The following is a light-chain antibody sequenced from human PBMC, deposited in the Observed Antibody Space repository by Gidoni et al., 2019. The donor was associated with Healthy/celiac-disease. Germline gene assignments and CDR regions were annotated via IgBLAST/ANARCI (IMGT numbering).Light chain of an antibody. CDR2: GAS. Sequence: ELVMTQSPATLSVSPGERATLSCRASPSVSSNLAWYQQKPGQAPRLLIYGASTRATGIPARFSGSGSGTEFTLTISSLQSEDFAVYYCQQYNNWPPRNTFGQGTKLEIK. J-gene: IGKJ2*01. V-gene: IGKV3-15*01. CDR1: PSVSSN. CDR3: QQYNNWPPRNT.